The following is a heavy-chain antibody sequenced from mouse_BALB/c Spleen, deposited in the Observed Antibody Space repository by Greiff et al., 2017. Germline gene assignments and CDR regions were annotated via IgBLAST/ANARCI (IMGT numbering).Heavy chain of an antibody. D-gene: IGHD2-14*01. J-gene: IGHJ3*01. Sequence: DVLLVESGGGLVQPGESLKLSCESSGYAFPSHAMSWVRKTPEKRLELVAAINSDGGSTYYPDTMERRFIISRDNTKKTLYLQMSSLRSEDTALYYCARQERYCAWFAYWGQGTLVTVSA. CDR2: INSDGGST. CDR3: ARQERYCAWFAY. CDR1: GYAFPSHA. V-gene: IGHV5-2*01.